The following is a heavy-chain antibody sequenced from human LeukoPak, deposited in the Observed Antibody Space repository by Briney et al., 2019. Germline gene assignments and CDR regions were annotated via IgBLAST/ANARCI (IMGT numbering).Heavy chain of an antibody. CDR1: GYSISSGYY. V-gene: IGHV4-38-2*02. J-gene: IGHJ4*02. CDR2: IYHSGRT. Sequence: PSETLSLTCTVSGYSISSGYYWGWIRQPPGKGLEWIGSIYHSGRTFYNPSLKSRVTISVDTSKNQFSLKLSSVTAADTAVYYCARYLDYAAAALFDYWGQGTLVTVSS. D-gene: IGHD6-13*01. CDR3: ARYLDYAAAALFDY.